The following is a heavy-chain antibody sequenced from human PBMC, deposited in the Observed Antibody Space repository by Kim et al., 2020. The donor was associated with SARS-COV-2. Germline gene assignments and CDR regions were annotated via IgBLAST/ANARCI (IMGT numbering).Heavy chain of an antibody. D-gene: IGHD2-15*01. J-gene: IGHJ4*02. Sequence: GGSLRLSCAASGFTFSSYGMHWVRQAPGKGLEWVAVISYDGSNKYYADSVKGRFTISRDNSKNTLYLQMNSLRAEDTAVYYCAKLGVVAARSYWGQGTLVTVSS. V-gene: IGHV3-30*18. CDR2: ISYDGSNK. CDR1: GFTFSSYG. CDR3: AKLGVVAARSY.